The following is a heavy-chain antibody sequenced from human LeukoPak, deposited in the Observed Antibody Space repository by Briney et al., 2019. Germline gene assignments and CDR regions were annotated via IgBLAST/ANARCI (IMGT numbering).Heavy chain of an antibody. V-gene: IGHV4-59*01. CDR3: ARDRGYYDILTGYIPQYYFDY. J-gene: IGHJ4*02. CDR1: GGSISSYY. CDR2: IYYSGST. D-gene: IGHD3-9*01. Sequence: SETLSLTCTVSGGSISSYYWNWIRQPPGKGLEWIGYIYYSGSTNYNPSLKSRVTISVDTSKNQFSLKLSSVTAADTAVYYCARDRGYYDILTGYIPQYYFDYWSQGTLVTVSS.